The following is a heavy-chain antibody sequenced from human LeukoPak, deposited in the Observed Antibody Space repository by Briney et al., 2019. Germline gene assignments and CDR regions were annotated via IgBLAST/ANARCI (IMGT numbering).Heavy chain of an antibody. CDR3: ARLFYYGSGNYYTFDY. CDR1: GGSINSSSYS. Sequence: TSETLSLTCNVSGGSINSSSYSWGWIRQPPGKGLEWIGSIYYSGNTYHNPSLKSRVTVSVDTSKNQFSLKLSSVTAADTAVYYYARLFYYGSGNYYTFDYWGQGTLVTVSS. CDR2: IYYSGNT. V-gene: IGHV4-39*01. D-gene: IGHD3-10*01. J-gene: IGHJ4*02.